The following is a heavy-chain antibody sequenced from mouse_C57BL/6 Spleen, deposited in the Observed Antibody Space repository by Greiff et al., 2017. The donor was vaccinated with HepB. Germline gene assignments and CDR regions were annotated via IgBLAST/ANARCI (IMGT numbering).Heavy chain of an antibody. D-gene: IGHD4-1*01. CDR1: GYTFNDYY. CDR3: ARTLGRWYFDY. J-gene: IGHJ2*01. Sequence: EVQLQQSGPELVKPGASVKISCKASGYTFNDYYMNWVKQSHGKSLEWIGDINPNNGGTSYNQKFKGKATLTVDKSSSTAYMELRSLTSEDSAVYYCARTLGRWYFDYWGQGTTLTVSS. V-gene: IGHV1-26*01. CDR2: INPNNGGT.